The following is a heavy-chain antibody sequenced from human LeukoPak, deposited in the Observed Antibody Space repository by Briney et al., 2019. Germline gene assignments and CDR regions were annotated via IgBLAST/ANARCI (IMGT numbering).Heavy chain of an antibody. CDR2: ISSSSRIR. D-gene: IGHD3-10*01. CDR1: GFTFSNYA. CDR3: ARERRYYYGSGSFGELDY. J-gene: IGHJ4*02. Sequence: GGSLRLSCAASGFTFSNYAMSWVRQAPGKGLEWVSYISSSSRIRYYADSLKGRITISRDNAKNSLYLQMNSLRAEDTAVYYCARERRYYYGSGSFGELDYWGQGTLVTVSS. V-gene: IGHV3-48*04.